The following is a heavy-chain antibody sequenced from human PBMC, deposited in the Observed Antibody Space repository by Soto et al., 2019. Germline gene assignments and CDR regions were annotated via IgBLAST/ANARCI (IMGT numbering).Heavy chain of an antibody. D-gene: IGHD3-22*01. J-gene: IGHJ4*02. Sequence: ASVKVSCKASGYTFTAYYPHWVRQAPGHGLEWMGCINPNSGGTNYAQNFQGRVTMTRDRSISTAYLDLSRLRSDDTAVYYCARDTERDSSGYYSEGSDYWGQGTLVTVSS. CDR1: GYTFTAYY. CDR2: INPNSGGT. V-gene: IGHV1-2*02. CDR3: ARDTERDSSGYYSEGSDY.